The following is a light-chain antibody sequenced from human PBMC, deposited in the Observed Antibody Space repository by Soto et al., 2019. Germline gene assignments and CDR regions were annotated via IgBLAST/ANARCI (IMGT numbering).Light chain of an antibody. J-gene: IGKJ2*01. CDR2: GAS. CDR1: QSVSSSY. V-gene: IGKV3-20*01. Sequence: EIVLTQSPGTLSLSPGERATLSCRASQSVSSSYLAWYQQKPGQAPGLLIYGASSRVTGIPDRFSGSGSGTDFTLTISRLEPEDFAVYYCQQYGSSAYTFGQGTKLEIK. CDR3: QQYGSSAYT.